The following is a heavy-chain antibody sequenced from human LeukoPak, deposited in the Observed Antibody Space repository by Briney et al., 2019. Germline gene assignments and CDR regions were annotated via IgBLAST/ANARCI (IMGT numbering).Heavy chain of an antibody. Sequence: PGGSLRLSCVASGFTFNTYGMHWVRQAPGKGLEWVAATSYDGGNKWYVDSVKGRFAISRENSKNTLYLQMNSLRAEDTAVYYCAKDRNYYGAGSFFGDWGQGTQVTVPS. J-gene: IGHJ4*02. D-gene: IGHD3-10*01. V-gene: IGHV3-30*18. CDR2: TSYDGGNK. CDR1: GFTFNTYG. CDR3: AKDRNYYGAGSFFGD.